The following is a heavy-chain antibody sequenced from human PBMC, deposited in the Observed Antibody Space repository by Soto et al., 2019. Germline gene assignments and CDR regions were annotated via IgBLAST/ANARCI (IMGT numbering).Heavy chain of an antibody. J-gene: IGHJ4*02. Sequence: GGSLRLSCAASGTTFRSYSMSWVRQAPGKGLELVASITSDSSDIYYEDSVKGRFTISRDNGENSLYLQMTSLGAEDTGVYYCATTYCSGGYCFSSEYWGQGVLVTVSS. CDR2: ITSDSSDI. CDR1: GTTFRSYS. D-gene: IGHD2-15*01. CDR3: ATTYCSGGYCFSSEY. V-gene: IGHV3-21*01.